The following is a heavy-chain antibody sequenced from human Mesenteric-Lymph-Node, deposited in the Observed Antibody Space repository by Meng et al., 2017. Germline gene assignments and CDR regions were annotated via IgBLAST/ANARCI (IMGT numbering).Heavy chain of an antibody. V-gene: IGHV4-31*03. CDR1: GGSISSGGYY. Sequence: QVQLQESGPGLVKPAPTLSHTFTVSGGSISSGGYYWSWISHHPGTGLEWIGNIYYSGSTYDNPSLKSRVTISVATSKNQFSLKLSSVTAADTAVYYCARSGSGSYYFDYWGQGTLVTVSS. J-gene: IGHJ4*02. CDR2: IYYSGST. D-gene: IGHD1-26*01. CDR3: ARSGSGSYYFDY.